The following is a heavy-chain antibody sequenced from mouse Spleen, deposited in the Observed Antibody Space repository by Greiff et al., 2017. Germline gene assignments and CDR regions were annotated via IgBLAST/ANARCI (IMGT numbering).Heavy chain of an antibody. J-gene: IGHJ1*03. D-gene: IGHD2-2*01. CDR2: INPYNGGT. Sequence: EVQLQQSGPVLVKPGASVKMSCKASGYTFTDYYMNWVKQGHGKSLEWIGVINPYNGGTSYNQKFKGKATLTVDKSSSTAYMELNSLTSEDSAVYYCARNYYGYHWYFDVWGTGTTVTVSS. CDR1: GYTFTDYY. V-gene: IGHV1-19*01. CDR3: ARNYYGYHWYFDV.